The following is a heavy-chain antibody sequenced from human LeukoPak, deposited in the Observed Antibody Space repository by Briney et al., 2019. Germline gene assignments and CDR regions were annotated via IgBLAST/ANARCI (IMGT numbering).Heavy chain of an antibody. D-gene: IGHD4-17*01. CDR2: ISAYNGNT. Sequence: ASVKVSCKASGYTFNSYGISWVRQAPGQGLEWMGWISAYNGNTNYAQKLQGRVTMTTDASTSTAYMELRSLRSDDTALYYCARTLRSTPVYFDYWGQGTLVTVSS. CDR1: GYTFNSYG. CDR3: ARTLRSTPVYFDY. J-gene: IGHJ4*02. V-gene: IGHV1-18*01.